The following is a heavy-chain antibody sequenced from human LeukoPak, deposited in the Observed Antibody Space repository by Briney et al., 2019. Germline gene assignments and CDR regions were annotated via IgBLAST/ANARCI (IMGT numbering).Heavy chain of an antibody. CDR1: GFTFSSYG. V-gene: IGHV3-30*03. D-gene: IGHD6-13*01. CDR2: ISYDGSNK. CDR3: VTSSSWYSYFDY. J-gene: IGHJ4*02. Sequence: GGPLRLSCAASGFTFSSYGMHWVRQAPGKGLEWVAVISYDGSNKYYADSVKGRFTISRDNSKNTLYLQMNSLRAEDTAVYYCVTSSSWYSYFDYWGQGTLVTVSS.